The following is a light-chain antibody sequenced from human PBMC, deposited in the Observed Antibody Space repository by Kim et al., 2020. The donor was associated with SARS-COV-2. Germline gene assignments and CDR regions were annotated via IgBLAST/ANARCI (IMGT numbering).Light chain of an antibody. CDR2: GAS. V-gene: IGKV3-20*01. J-gene: IGKJ4*01. Sequence: EIVLTQSPGTLSLSPGERATLSCRASQSVSSSYLAWYQQKPGQAPRLLIHGASSRATGTPDRFSGSGPGTDFTLTISRLEPEDSAVYYCQQYDSSPLTFGGGTKVDIK. CDR3: QQYDSSPLT. CDR1: QSVSSSY.